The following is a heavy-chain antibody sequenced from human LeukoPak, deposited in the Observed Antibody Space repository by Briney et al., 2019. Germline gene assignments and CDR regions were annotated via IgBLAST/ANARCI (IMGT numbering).Heavy chain of an antibody. Sequence: GGSLRLSCAASGFTFSSYAMSWVRQAPGKGLEWVSAISGSGGSTYYADSVKGRFTISRDNSKNTLYLQMNSLRAEDTAVYYYAKGPPRLWLYLVDYWGQGTLVTVSS. CDR1: GFTFSSYA. J-gene: IGHJ4*02. D-gene: IGHD5-18*01. CDR2: ISGSGGST. CDR3: AKGPPRLWLYLVDY. V-gene: IGHV3-23*01.